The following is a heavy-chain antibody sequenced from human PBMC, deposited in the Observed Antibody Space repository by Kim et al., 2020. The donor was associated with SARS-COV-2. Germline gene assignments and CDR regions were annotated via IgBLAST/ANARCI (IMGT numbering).Heavy chain of an antibody. CDR1: GFTFSSYA. V-gene: IGHV3-64D*09. CDR3: ASSSSWYTNIGVGPY. Sequence: GGSLRLSCSASGFTFSSYAMHWVRQAPGKGLEYVSAISSNGGSTYYADSVKGRFTISRDNSKNTLYLQMSSLRAEDTAVYYCASSSSWYTNIGVGPYWGQGTLVTVSS. D-gene: IGHD6-13*01. CDR2: ISSNGGST. J-gene: IGHJ4*02.